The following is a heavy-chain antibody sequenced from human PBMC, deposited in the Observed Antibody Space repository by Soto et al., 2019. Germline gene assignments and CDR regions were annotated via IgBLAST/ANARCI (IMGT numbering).Heavy chain of an antibody. CDR2: ISTYNGDT. CDR3: AREGVAPYYYYGMDV. D-gene: IGHD5-12*01. V-gene: IGHV1-18*01. Sequence: VQLVQSGAEVKKPGASVKVSCKASGYTFTRSGISWVRQAPGQGLEWMGWISTYNGDTNYAQTFQGRVTMTTDTSTSTVHMEVRSLRSDDTAVYYCAREGVAPYYYYGMDVWGQGTPGTVSS. CDR1: GYTFTRSG. J-gene: IGHJ6*02.